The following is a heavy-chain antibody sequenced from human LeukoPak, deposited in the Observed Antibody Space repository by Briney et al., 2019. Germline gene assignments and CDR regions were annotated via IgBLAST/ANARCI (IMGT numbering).Heavy chain of an antibody. J-gene: IGHJ4*02. V-gene: IGHV3-21*01. Sequence: GGSLRLSCAASGFTFSSYRMHWVRQAPGKGLEWVSSISYSSSYIYYADSVKGRFTITRDNAKNTLYLQMNSLRAEDTAVYYCARADSDFWSGYNPPGYWGQGTLVTVSS. CDR3: ARADSDFWSGYNPPGY. CDR2: ISYSSSYI. CDR1: GFTFSSYR. D-gene: IGHD3-3*01.